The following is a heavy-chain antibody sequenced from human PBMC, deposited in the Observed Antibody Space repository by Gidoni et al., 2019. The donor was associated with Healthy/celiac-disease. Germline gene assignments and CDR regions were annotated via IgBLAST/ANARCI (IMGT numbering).Heavy chain of an antibody. D-gene: IGHD1-26*01. J-gene: IGHJ4*02. V-gene: IGHV3-11*01. Sequence: QVQLVESGGGLVKPGGSVRLSCAASGFIFSDYYVRWIRQAPGKGLGWVSYISSGGITIYYADSGKGRFAISRDNAKNSLYLQMTSLRAEDPAVYYCASGRGWEPPPLDFDYWGQGTLVTVSS. CDR1: GFIFSDYY. CDR3: ASGRGWEPPPLDFDY. CDR2: ISSGGITI.